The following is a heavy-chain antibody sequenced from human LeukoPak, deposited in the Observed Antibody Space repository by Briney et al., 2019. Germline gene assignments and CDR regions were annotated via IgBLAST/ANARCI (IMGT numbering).Heavy chain of an antibody. CDR1: GGSFSGYY. CDR2: INHSGST. V-gene: IGHV4-34*01. Sequence: SETLSLTCAVYGGSFSGYYWSWIRQPPGKGLEWIGEINHSGSTNYNPSLKSRVTISVDTSKNQFSLKLSSVTAADTAVYYCARHGSSWYSHFFVRGWFDPWGQGTLVTVSS. D-gene: IGHD6-13*01. J-gene: IGHJ5*02. CDR3: ARHGSSWYSHFFVRGWFDP.